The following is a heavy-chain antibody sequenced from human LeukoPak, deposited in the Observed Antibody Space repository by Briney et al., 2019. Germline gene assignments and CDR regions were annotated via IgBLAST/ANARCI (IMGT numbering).Heavy chain of an antibody. D-gene: IGHD3-10*01. CDR3: ARDYNC. CDR1: GFIFTDYY. CDR2: ISPSGTVI. Sequence: GGSLRLSCSASGFIFTDYYMSWIRQAPGKGLEWVSYISPSGTVIYNGDSVKGRFTISRDNAKKSLYLLMNSLRAEDAAVYYCARDYNCWGQGTLVTVSS. J-gene: IGHJ4*02. V-gene: IGHV3-11*01.